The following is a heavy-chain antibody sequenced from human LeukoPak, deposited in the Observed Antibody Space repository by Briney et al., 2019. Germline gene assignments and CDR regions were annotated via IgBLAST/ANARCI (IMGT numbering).Heavy chain of an antibody. CDR3: ARDIVVVPAAIVPWGFDP. V-gene: IGHV1-69*13. CDR1: GGTFSSYA. D-gene: IGHD2-2*01. J-gene: IGHJ5*02. Sequence: SVKVSCKASGGTFSSYAISWVRQAPGQGLEWMGGIIPIFGTANYAQKFQGSVTITADESTSTAYMELSSLRSEDTAVYYCARDIVVVPAAIVPWGFDPWGQGTLVTVSS. CDR2: IIPIFGTA.